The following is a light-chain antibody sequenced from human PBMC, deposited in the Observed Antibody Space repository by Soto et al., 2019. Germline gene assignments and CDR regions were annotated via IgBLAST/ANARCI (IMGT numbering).Light chain of an antibody. CDR3: SSYACSNNQRV. Sequence: QSVLTQPPSASGSPGQSVTISCTGTSSDVGGYNYVSWYQHHPGKAPKLMIYEVSKRPSGVPDRFSGSKSGNTASLTVSGLQAEDEADYYCSSYACSNNQRVFCGVTKLTLL. CDR1: SSDVGGYNY. J-gene: IGLJ2*01. CDR2: EVS. V-gene: IGLV2-8*01.